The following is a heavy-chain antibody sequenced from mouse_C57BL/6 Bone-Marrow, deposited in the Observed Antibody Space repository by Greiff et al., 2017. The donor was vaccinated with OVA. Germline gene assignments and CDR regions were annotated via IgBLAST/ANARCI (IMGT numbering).Heavy chain of an antibody. J-gene: IGHJ2*01. CDR3: ERGGLPIYYFDY. D-gene: IGHD2-2*01. V-gene: IGHV1-82*01. CDR2: IYPGDGDT. Sequence: QVQLQQSGPELVKPGASVKISCKASGYAFSSSWMNWVKQRPGKGLEWIGRIYPGDGDTNYNGKFKGKATLTADNSSSTAYMQLSSLTSEDSAVYFCERGGLPIYYFDYWGQGTTLTVSS. CDR1: GYAFSSSW.